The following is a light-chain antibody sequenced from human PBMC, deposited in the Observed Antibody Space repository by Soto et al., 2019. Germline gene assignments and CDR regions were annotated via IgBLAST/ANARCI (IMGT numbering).Light chain of an antibody. CDR1: SSDVGGYNY. CDR3: SSYTGSSTLVV. CDR2: DVS. J-gene: IGLJ2*01. V-gene: IGLV2-14*03. Sequence: QSALTQPASVSGSPGQSITISCTGTSSDVGGYNYVSWYQQHPGKAPKVMIYDVSNRPSGVSNRFSGSKSGNTASLTISGLQAEDEADYYCSSYTGSSTLVVFGGGTQLTVL.